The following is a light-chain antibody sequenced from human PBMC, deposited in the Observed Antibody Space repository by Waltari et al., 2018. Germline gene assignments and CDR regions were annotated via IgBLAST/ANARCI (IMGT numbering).Light chain of an antibody. CDR2: DAP. CDR3: QQRGNWPSGYT. CDR1: QSVSSY. Sequence: EIVLTQSPATLSLSPGERAPLSCRASQSVSSYLVWYQQKPGQAPRLLIYDAPKRATGIPARFSGSGSGTDFTLTISSLEPEDFAVYYCQQRGNWPSGYTFGQGTKLEIK. J-gene: IGKJ2*01. V-gene: IGKV3-11*01.